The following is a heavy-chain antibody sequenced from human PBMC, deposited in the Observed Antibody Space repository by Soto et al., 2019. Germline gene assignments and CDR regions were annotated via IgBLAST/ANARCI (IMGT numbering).Heavy chain of an antibody. J-gene: IGHJ4*02. D-gene: IGHD3-22*01. V-gene: IGHV1-69*01. Sequence: QVQLVQSGAEVKKPGSSVKVSCKASGGTFSTNTISWVRQAPGQGLEWMGGIMPIFGSANYAQKFQSTVTITADESTCTVYMELSRLRSEDTAVYYCARQFDSDTSGYYYAYWGQGTLVTVSS. CDR2: IMPIFGSA. CDR3: ARQFDSDTSGYYYAY. CDR1: GGTFSTNT.